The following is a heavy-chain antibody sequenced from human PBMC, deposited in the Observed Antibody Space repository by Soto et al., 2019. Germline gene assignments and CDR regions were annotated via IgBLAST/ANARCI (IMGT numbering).Heavy chain of an antibody. J-gene: IGHJ3*02. Sequence: SETLSLTCTVSGGSISSGGYYWSWIRRHPGKGLEWIGYIYYSGSTYYNPSLKSRVTISVDTSKNQFSLKLSSVTAADTAVYYCARDHNTDSSGYRSDAFDIWGQGTMVTVSS. CDR1: GGSISSGGYY. CDR3: ARDHNTDSSGYRSDAFDI. D-gene: IGHD3-22*01. CDR2: IYYSGST. V-gene: IGHV4-31*03.